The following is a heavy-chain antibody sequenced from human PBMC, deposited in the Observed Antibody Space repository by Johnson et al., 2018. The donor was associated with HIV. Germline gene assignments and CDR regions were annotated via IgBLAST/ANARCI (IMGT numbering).Heavy chain of an antibody. J-gene: IGHJ3*02. CDR1: GFTVSSNY. Sequence: VQLVESGGDLVQPGGSLRLSCAVSGFTVSSNYMSWVRRAPGKGLEWVSVIYSGGSTYYADSVKGRFTISRDNSKNTVYLQMNSLRADDTAVYYCVTLVVAPPFDIWGQGTMVTVSS. CDR2: IYSGGST. V-gene: IGHV3-66*01. CDR3: VTLVVAPPFDI. D-gene: IGHD2-15*01.